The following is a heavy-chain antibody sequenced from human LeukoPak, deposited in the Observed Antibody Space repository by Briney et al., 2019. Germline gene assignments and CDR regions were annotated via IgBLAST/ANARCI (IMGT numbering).Heavy chain of an antibody. D-gene: IGHD3-9*01. Sequence: SETLSLTCTVSGGSISSYYWSWTRQPPGKGLEWIGYISYSGSTNYNPSLKSRVTISIDTSKNQFSLKLRSVTAADTAIYYCARQGYDILTGYIDAFDIWGQGTMVTVSS. CDR3: ARQGYDILTGYIDAFDI. CDR1: GGSISSYY. J-gene: IGHJ3*02. V-gene: IGHV4-59*08. CDR2: ISYSGST.